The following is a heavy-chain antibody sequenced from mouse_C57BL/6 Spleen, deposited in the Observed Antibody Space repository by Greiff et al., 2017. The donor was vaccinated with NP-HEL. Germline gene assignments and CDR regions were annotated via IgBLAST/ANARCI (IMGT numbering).Heavy chain of an antibody. CDR3: ARHDDYFAY. Sequence: EVMLVESGGGLVQPGGSLKLSCAASGFTFSDYGMAWVRQAPRKGPEWVAFISNLAYSIYYADTVTGRFTISRENAKNTLYLEMSSLRSEDTAMYYCARHDDYFAYWGQGTLVTVSA. J-gene: IGHJ3*01. CDR1: GFTFSDYG. CDR2: ISNLAYSI. D-gene: IGHD2-4*01. V-gene: IGHV5-15*01.